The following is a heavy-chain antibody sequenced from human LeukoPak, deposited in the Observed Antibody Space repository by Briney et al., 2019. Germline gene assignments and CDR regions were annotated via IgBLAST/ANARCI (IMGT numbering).Heavy chain of an antibody. CDR1: GYTFTSYG. CDR2: ISAYNGNT. CDR3: ARDKLGAAYYYDSSGYYFGDFDY. J-gene: IGHJ4*02. V-gene: IGHV1-18*01. D-gene: IGHD3-22*01. Sequence: ASLKVSCKASGYTFTSYGISWVRQAPGQGLEWMGWISAYNGNTNYAQKLQGRVTMTTDTSTSTAYMELRSLRSDDTAVYYCARDKLGAAYYYDSSGYYFGDFDYWGQGTLVTVSS.